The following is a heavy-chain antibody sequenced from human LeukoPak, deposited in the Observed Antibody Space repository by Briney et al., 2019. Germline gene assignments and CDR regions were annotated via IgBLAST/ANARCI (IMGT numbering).Heavy chain of an antibody. D-gene: IGHD3-10*01. CDR2: ISGSGGST. CDR1: GFTFSSYA. Sequence: QPGGSLRLSCAASGFTFSSYAMSWVRQAPGKGLEWVSAISGSGGSTYYADSVKGRFTISRDNSKNTLYLQMNSLRAEDTAVYYCAKDATGSYYKNWFDPWAREPWSPSPQ. J-gene: IGHJ5*02. CDR3: AKDATGSYYKNWFDP. V-gene: IGHV3-23*01.